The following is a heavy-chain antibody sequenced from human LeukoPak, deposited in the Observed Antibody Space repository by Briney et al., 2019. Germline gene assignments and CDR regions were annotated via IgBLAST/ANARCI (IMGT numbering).Heavy chain of an antibody. J-gene: IGHJ5*02. V-gene: IGHV3-21*01. D-gene: IGHD3-9*01. Sequence: GGSLRLSCAASGFTFSSYSMNWVRQAPGKGLEWVSSISSSSSYIYYADSVKGRFTISRDNAKNSLYLQMNSLRAEDTAVYYCAREVLRYFDWFARDNWFDPWGQGTLVTVSS. CDR2: ISSSSSYI. CDR3: AREVLRYFDWFARDNWFDP. CDR1: GFTFSSYS.